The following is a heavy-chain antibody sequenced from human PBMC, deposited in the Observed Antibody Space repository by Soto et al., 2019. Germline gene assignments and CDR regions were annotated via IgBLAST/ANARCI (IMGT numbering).Heavy chain of an antibody. D-gene: IGHD3-3*01. Sequence: QLQLQESGPGLVKPSETLSLTCSVSGGSIRSSRYYWGWIRKPPGKGLEWIGTIYYSGSTYYNQSLKSRVTISVDTSKNQFSLKLSSVTAADTAVYYCATEHKRITIFEGGGMDVWGQGTTVTVSS. J-gene: IGHJ6*02. CDR1: GGSIRSSRYY. CDR3: ATEHKRITIFEGGGMDV. CDR2: IYYSGST. V-gene: IGHV4-39*01.